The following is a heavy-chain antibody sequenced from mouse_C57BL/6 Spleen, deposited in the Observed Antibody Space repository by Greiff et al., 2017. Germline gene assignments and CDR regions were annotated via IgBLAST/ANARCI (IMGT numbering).Heavy chain of an antibody. CDR1: GYTFTDYE. V-gene: IGHV1-15*01. J-gene: IGHJ4*01. D-gene: IGHD2-3*01. Sequence: QVHVKQSGAELVRPGASVTLSCKASGYTFTDYEMHWVKQTPVHGLEWIGAIDPETGGTAYNQKFKGKAILTADKSSSTAYMELRSLTSEDFAVYYCTRRDDGYWAMDYWGQGTSVTVSS. CDR2: IDPETGGT. CDR3: TRRDDGYWAMDY.